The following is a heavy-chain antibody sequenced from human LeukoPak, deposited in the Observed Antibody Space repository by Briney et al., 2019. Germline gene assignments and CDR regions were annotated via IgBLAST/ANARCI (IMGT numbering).Heavy chain of an antibody. CDR1: XYXXXXYX. CDR3: ATVFGSGSHLDWYFDL. J-gene: IGHJ2*01. V-gene: IGHV5-51*01. D-gene: IGHD1-26*01. Sequence: GESLKISFKGSXYXXXXYXIXXXRXXPXKXXEXXGXXYPGDSDTRYSPSFQGQVTISADKYISTAYLQWSSLKASDTAMYYCATVFGSGSHLDWYFDLWGRGTLVTASS. CDR2: XYPGDSDT.